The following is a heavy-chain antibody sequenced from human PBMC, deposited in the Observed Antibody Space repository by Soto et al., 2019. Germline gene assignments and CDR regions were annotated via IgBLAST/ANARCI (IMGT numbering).Heavy chain of an antibody. Sequence: EVHLLESGGDLVQPGGSLRLSCTASTFTFTDSAMSWVRQAPGMGLEWVSVIRDNGAATFYAPSVAGRFTVSRDNSKNTLYLQMNSLRVDDTAVYYCAKHRGSGNPMYYNMDVWGPGTTVIVSS. D-gene: IGHD3-10*01. CDR3: AKHRGSGNPMYYNMDV. V-gene: IGHV3-23*01. J-gene: IGHJ6*02. CDR1: TFTFTDSA. CDR2: IRDNGAAT.